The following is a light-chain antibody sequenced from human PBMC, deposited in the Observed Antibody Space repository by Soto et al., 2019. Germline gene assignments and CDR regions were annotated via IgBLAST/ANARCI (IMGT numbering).Light chain of an antibody. CDR3: QQSHSTPYT. CDR2: AAS. J-gene: IGKJ2*01. Sequence: DIQMTQSPSSLSASVGDRVTITCRASQGISSYLNWYQQKPGKAPKLLIYAASSLQSGVPSRFSGSGSGTDFTLTISCLQHEDFATYYCQQSHSTPYTFGQETNLQIK. CDR1: QGISSY. V-gene: IGKV1-39*01.